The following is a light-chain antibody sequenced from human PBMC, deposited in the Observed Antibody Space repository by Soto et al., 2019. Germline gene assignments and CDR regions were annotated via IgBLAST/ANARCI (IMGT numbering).Light chain of an antibody. CDR2: EGS. J-gene: IGLJ1*01. V-gene: IGLV2-11*01. CDR1: TSDVGGYNY. CDR3: CSYAGSNIWI. Sequence: QSVLTQPRSVSGSLGQSVTISCTGTTSDVGGYNYVSWYQHHPGKAPKLMIYEGSKRPSGVSNRFSGSKSGNTASLTISGLQAEDEADYYCCSYAGSNIWIFGTGTKVTVL.